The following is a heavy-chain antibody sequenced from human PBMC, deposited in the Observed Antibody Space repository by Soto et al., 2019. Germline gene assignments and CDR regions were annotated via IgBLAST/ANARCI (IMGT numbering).Heavy chain of an antibody. CDR3: ARDGFRSGSDNYGMDV. Sequence: PLETLSLTCTVSGGSIGGGDDYWSWIRQPPGKGLEWIGYIYYSGSTYYNPSLKSRVTISVDTSKNQFSLKLSSVTAADTAVYYCARDGFRSGSDNYGMDVWGQGTTVTVSS. CDR1: GGSIGGGDDY. CDR2: IYYSGST. D-gene: IGHD3-10*01. V-gene: IGHV4-30-4*01. J-gene: IGHJ6*02.